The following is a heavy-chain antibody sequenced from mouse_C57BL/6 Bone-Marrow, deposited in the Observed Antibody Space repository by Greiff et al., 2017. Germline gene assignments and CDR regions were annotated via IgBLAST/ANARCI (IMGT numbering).Heavy chain of an antibody. J-gene: IGHJ2*01. CDR1: GYTFTSYG. D-gene: IGHD2-3*01. CDR3: AREAVWLLPMDY. V-gene: IGHV1-81*01. CDR2: IYPRSGNT. Sequence: VQLQQSGAELARPGASVKLSCKASGYTFTSYGLSWVKQRPGQGLEWIGEIYPRSGNTYYNEKFKCKATLPADNSSNTAYMELRSLPSEDSAVYFCAREAVWLLPMDYWGQGTTLTVSS.